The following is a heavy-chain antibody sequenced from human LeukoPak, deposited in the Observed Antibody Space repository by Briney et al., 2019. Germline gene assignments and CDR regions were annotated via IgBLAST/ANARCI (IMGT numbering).Heavy chain of an antibody. V-gene: IGHV1-69*05. D-gene: IGHD5-24*01. J-gene: IGHJ4*02. Sequence: PVASVKVSCKASGGTFSSYAISWVRQAPGQGLEWMGGIIPIFCTANYAQKFQGRVTITTDESTSTAYMELSSLRSEDTAVYYCASTTEMATPTPFDYWGQGTLVTVSS. CDR2: IIPIFCTA. CDR3: ASTTEMATPTPFDY. CDR1: GGTFSSYA.